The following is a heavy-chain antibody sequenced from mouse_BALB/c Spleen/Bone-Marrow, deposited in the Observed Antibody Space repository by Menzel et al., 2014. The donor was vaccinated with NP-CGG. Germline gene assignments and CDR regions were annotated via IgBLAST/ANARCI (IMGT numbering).Heavy chain of an antibody. CDR2: INPDSSTI. Sequence: EVQLVESGGGLVQPGGSLELSCAASGFDFSRYWMSWVRQAPGKGLEWIGEINPDSSTINYTPSLKDKFIISRDNAKNTLYLQMSKVRSEDTALYYCARLGNYGWFAYWGQGTLVTVSA. CDR3: ARLGNYGWFAY. D-gene: IGHD2-1*01. V-gene: IGHV4-1*02. J-gene: IGHJ3*01. CDR1: GFDFSRYW.